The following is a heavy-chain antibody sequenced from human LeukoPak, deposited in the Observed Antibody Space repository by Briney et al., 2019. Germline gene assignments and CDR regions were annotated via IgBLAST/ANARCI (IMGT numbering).Heavy chain of an antibody. CDR2: ISAYNGNT. CDR3: ARDPRNSRAFDI. V-gene: IGHV1-18*01. D-gene: IGHD4-23*01. CDR1: GYTFTSYG. Sequence: ASVTVSCTASGYTFTSYGISWVRQAPGQGLEWMGWISAYNGNTNYAQKLQGRVTMTTDTSTSTAYMELRSLRSDDTAVYYCARDPRNSRAFDIWGQGTMVTVSS. J-gene: IGHJ3*02.